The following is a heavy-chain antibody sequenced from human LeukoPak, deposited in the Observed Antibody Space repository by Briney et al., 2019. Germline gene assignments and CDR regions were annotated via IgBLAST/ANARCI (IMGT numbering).Heavy chain of an antibody. J-gene: IGHJ4*02. CDR1: GFTFSTYD. CDR3: ARDYGRRTIDY. Sequence: PGRSLRLSCAASGFTFSTYDMHWVRQAPGKGLEWVAIIWYDENNKYYADSVKGRLTISRDNSKNTLYLQMSSLRVEDTAVYYCARDYGRRTIDYWGQGTLVTVSS. D-gene: IGHD3-10*01. V-gene: IGHV3-33*01. CDR2: IWYDENNK.